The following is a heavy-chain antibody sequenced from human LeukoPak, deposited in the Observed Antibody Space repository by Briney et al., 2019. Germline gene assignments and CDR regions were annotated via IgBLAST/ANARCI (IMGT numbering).Heavy chain of an antibody. CDR2: IYYSGST. D-gene: IGHD2-2*01. V-gene: IGHV4-31*03. CDR1: GGSISSGGYY. Sequence: ASQTLSLTCTVSGGSISSGGYYWSWIRHHPGKGLEWIGYIYYSGSTYYNPSLKSRVNISVETSKNQFSLKMSSVTAADTAVYYCARDRDIVVVPATIKVRDYGMDVWGQGTTVTVSS. J-gene: IGHJ6*02. CDR3: ARDRDIVVVPATIKVRDYGMDV.